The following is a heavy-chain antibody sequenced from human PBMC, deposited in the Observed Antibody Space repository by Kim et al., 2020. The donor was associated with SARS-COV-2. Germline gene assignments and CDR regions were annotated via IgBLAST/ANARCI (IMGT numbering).Heavy chain of an antibody. D-gene: IGHD2-15*01. V-gene: IGHV3-43*02. Sequence: GGSLRLSCAASGFTFDDYAMHWVRQAPGKGLEWVSLISGDGGSTYYADSVKGRFTISRDNSKNSLYLQMNSLRTEDTALYYCAKDSHESGIVVVVAATPGWDLWYWGQGTLVTVSS. J-gene: IGHJ4*02. CDR2: ISGDGGST. CDR1: GFTFDDYA. CDR3: AKDSHESGIVVVVAATPGWDLWY.